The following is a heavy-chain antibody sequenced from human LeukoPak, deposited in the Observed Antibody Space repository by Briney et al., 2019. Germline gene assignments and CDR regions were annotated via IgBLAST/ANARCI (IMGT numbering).Heavy chain of an antibody. V-gene: IGHV3-7*01. CDR1: GFTFSSYW. CDR2: IKQDGSEK. J-gene: IGHJ6*02. D-gene: IGHD2-2*01. CDR3: AREAYQLLPAYYYYYGMDV. Sequence: GGSLRLSCAASGFTFSSYWMSWVRQAPGKGLEWVVNIKQDGSEKYYVDSVKGRFTISRDNAKNSLYLQMNSLRAEDTAVYYCAREAYQLLPAYYYYYGMDVWGQGTTVTVSS.